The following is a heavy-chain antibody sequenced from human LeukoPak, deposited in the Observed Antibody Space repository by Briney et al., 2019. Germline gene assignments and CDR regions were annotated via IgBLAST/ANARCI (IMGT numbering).Heavy chain of an antibody. CDR2: ISSSGSTI. Sequence: GGSLRLSCAASGFTFSSYAMHWVRQAPGKGLEWVSYISSSGSTIYYADSVKGRFTISRDNAKNSLYLQMNSLRAEDTAVYYCARGSRGYSYGPKYWGQGTLVTVSS. CDR1: GFTFSSYA. D-gene: IGHD5-18*01. J-gene: IGHJ4*02. CDR3: ARGSRGYSYGPKY. V-gene: IGHV3-48*04.